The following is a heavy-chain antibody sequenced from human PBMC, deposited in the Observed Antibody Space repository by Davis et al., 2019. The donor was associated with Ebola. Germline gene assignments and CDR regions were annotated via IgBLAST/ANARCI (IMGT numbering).Heavy chain of an antibody. J-gene: IGHJ6*04. Sequence: AASVKVSCKASGYTFTSYGISWVRQAPGQGLEWMGWISAYNGNTNYAQKFQGRVTITADESTSTAYMELSSLRSEDTAVYYCARDLDYYDSSGHYYYYGMDVWGKGTTVTVSS. CDR2: ISAYNGNT. CDR3: ARDLDYYDSSGHYYYYGMDV. V-gene: IGHV1-18*04. D-gene: IGHD3-22*01. CDR1: GYTFTSYG.